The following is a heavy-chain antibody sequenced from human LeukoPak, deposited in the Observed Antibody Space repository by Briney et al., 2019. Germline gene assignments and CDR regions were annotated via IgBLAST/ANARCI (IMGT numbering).Heavy chain of an antibody. CDR3: AREGYSSGWYRL. V-gene: IGHV3-53*01. J-gene: IGHJ4*02. CDR2: IYSGGST. Sequence: GGSLRLSCAASGFTFSSCAMSWVRQAPGKGLEWVSVIYSGGSTYYADSVKGRFTISRDNSKNTLYLQMNSLRAEDTAVYYCAREGYSSGWYRLWGQGTLVTVSS. CDR1: GFTFSSCA. D-gene: IGHD6-19*01.